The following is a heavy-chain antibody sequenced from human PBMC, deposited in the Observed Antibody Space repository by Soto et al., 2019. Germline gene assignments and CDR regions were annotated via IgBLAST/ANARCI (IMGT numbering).Heavy chain of an antibody. V-gene: IGHV1-46*02. CDR2: INPSGDST. D-gene: IGHD7-27*01. Sequence: SVKVSCKAAGYTFNAYSMHWVRQAPGQGLEWMGMINPSGDSTTYAQNFQGRVTMTRDTSTTTAYMELSGLRSEDTAVYYCARDWALDYWGQGTLVTVSS. CDR3: ARDWALDY. CDR1: GYTFNAYS. J-gene: IGHJ4*02.